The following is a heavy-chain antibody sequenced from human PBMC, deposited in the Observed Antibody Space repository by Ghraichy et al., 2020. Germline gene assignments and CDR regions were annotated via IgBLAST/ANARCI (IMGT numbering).Heavy chain of an antibody. Sequence: GGSLRLSCAASGFTFSSYAMSWVRQAPGKGLEWVSAISGSGGSTYYADSVKGRFTISRDNSKNTLYLQMNSLRAEDTAVYYCAKVLGDVWGHYYGMDVWGQGTTVTVSS. V-gene: IGHV3-23*01. J-gene: IGHJ6*02. CDR2: ISGSGGST. D-gene: IGHD3-16*01. CDR3: AKVLGDVWGHYYGMDV. CDR1: GFTFSSYA.